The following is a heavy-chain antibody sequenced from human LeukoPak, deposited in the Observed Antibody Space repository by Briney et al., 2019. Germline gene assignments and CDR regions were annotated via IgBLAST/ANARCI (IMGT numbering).Heavy chain of an antibody. CDR1: GGSISSGSYY. J-gene: IGHJ3*02. V-gene: IGHV4-61*02. Sequence: SETLSLTCNVSGGSISSGSYYWSWIRQPAGKGLEWIGRIYTSGSTNYNPSLKSRVTISVDTSKNQFSLKLSSVTAADTAVYYCARGERGAFDIWGQGTMVTVSS. CDR3: ARGERGAFDI. CDR2: IYTSGST.